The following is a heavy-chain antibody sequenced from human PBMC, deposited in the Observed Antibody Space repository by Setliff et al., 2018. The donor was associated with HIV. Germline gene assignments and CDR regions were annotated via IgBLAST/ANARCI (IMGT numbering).Heavy chain of an antibody. D-gene: IGHD6-13*01. CDR1: GFTFSSYA. J-gene: IGHJ6*02. CDR3: ATGGMAAAGPGGGHGLDV. Sequence: GGSLRLSCAASGFTFSSYAMTWVRQATGKGLEWVSSITGSGDSTYYANSVKGRFTISRDSSKNTLSLQMSSLRAEDTALYYCATGGMAAAGPGGGHGLDVWGQGTTVTVSS. CDR2: ITGSGDST. V-gene: IGHV3-23*01.